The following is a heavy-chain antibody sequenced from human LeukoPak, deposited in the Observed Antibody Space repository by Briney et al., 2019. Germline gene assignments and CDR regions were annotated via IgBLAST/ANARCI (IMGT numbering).Heavy chain of an antibody. CDR3: GRGVSDYYDSRGYSAFDY. CDR1: GLTFSNYA. V-gene: IGHV3-30-3*01. Sequence: GRSLRLSCAVSGLTFSNYAFHWVRQAPGKGLEWVALTSYDGTYKYYGSSVRGRFTISRDNSKNTLYLQMNSLRLEDTAVYYCGRGVSDYYDSRGYSAFDYWAQEPRAIVSS. J-gene: IGHJ4*02. D-gene: IGHD3-22*01. CDR2: TSYDGTYK.